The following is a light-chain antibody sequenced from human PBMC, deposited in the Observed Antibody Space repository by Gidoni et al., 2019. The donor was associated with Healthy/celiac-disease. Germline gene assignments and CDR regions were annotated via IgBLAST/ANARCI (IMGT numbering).Light chain of an antibody. Sequence: IVLTQSPGTLSLSPGERATLSCRASQSVSSSYLAWYLQKPGQAPRLLIYGASSRATGIPDRFSGSGSGTDFTLTISRLEPEDFAVYYCQQYGSSPQTFGQGTKVEIK. CDR1: QSVSSSY. V-gene: IGKV3-20*01. CDR3: QQYGSSPQT. J-gene: IGKJ1*01. CDR2: GAS.